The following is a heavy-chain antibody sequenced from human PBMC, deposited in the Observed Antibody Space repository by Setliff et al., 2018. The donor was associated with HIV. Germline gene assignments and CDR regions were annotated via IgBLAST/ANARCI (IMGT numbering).Heavy chain of an antibody. CDR2: TYYRSKWYN. D-gene: IGHD5-18*01. Sequence: PSQTPSLTCAISWESVSSNSAAWNWIRQSPSRGLEWLGRTYYRSKWYNDYAVSMKSRITINPDTSKNQFSLQLNSVTPEDTAVYYCARGTGIQLWLKGGDYYYYYMDVWGKGTTVTVSS. V-gene: IGHV6-1*01. CDR1: WESVSSNSAA. CDR3: ARGTGIQLWLKGGDYYYYYMDV. J-gene: IGHJ6*03.